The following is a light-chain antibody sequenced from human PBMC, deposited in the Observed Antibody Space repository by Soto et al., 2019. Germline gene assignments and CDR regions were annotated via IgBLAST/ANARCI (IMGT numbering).Light chain of an antibody. CDR1: RSVLYSSNTKNY. Sequence: DIVMTQSPDSLAVSLCERATINCKSSRSVLYSSNTKNYLAWYQQKPGQPPKLLIYWASTRESGVPDRFSGSGSGTDFTLTISSLQAEDVAVYYCQQYYSTPYTFGQGTKVDIK. J-gene: IGKJ2*01. CDR2: WAS. CDR3: QQYYSTPYT. V-gene: IGKV4-1*01.